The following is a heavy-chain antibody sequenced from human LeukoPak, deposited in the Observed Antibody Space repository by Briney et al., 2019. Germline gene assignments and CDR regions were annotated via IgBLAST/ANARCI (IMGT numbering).Heavy chain of an antibody. CDR1: GFTFSSYG. CDR2: IRYDGSNK. J-gene: IGHJ3*02. D-gene: IGHD3-22*01. Sequence: GGSLRLSCAASGFTFSSYGMHWVRQAPGKGLEWVAFIRYDGSNKYYADSVKGRFTISRDNSKNTLYLQMNSLRAEDTAVYYCCYDSSGYDYACDIWGQGTMVTVSS. CDR3: CYDSSGYDYACDI. V-gene: IGHV3-30*02.